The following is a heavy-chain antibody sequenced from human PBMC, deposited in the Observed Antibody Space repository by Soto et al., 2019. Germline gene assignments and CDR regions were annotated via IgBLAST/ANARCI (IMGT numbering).Heavy chain of an antibody. Sequence: QVQLVESGGGVVQPGRSLRLSCAASGFTFSSYGMHWVRQAPGKGLEWVAVISYDGSNKYYADSVKGRFTISRDNSKNTLYLQMNSLRAEDTAVYYCAKDLSIAVAGISPWYYFDYWGRGTLVTVSS. CDR3: AKDLSIAVAGISPWYYFDY. D-gene: IGHD6-19*01. CDR2: ISYDGSNK. CDR1: GFTFSSYG. J-gene: IGHJ4*02. V-gene: IGHV3-30*18.